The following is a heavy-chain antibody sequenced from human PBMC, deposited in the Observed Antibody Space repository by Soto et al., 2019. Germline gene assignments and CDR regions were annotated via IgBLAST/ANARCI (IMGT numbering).Heavy chain of an antibody. D-gene: IGHD2-21*01. CDR2: IYVTGAV. Sequence: KPSETLSLTCSVSGAALNSGNYYRSWIRQVPGKGLEWIGHIYVTGAVDYNPSLRDRITISQDTSERQFSLNLRLVTAADTAVYYCARLRIATNNYKWFDPWGQGTLVTVSS. V-gene: IGHV4-31*03. J-gene: IGHJ5*02. CDR3: ARLRIATNNYKWFDP. CDR1: GAALNSGNYY.